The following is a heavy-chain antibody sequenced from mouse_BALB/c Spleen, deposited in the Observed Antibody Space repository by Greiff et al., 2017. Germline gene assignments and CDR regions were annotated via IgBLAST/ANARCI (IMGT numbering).Heavy chain of an antibody. CDR2: ISSGGGNT. J-gene: IGHJ2*01. CDR3: ARGGSTPYYFDY. V-gene: IGHV5-9*03. D-gene: IGHD1-1*01. Sequence: EVQVVESGGGLVKPGGSLKLSCAASGFTFSSYTMSWVRQTPEKRLEWVATISSGGGNTYYPDSVKGRFTISRDNAKNNLYLQMSSLRSEDTALYYCARGGSTPYYFDYWGQGTTLTVAS. CDR1: GFTFSSYT.